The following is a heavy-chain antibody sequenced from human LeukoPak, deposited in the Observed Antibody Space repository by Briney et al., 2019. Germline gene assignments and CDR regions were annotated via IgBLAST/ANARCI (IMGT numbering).Heavy chain of an antibody. J-gene: IGHJ4*02. CDR3: AKDKFSGGSGSYYSGYFDY. V-gene: IGHV3-43*01. CDR1: GFTFDDYT. D-gene: IGHD3-10*01. Sequence: GGSLRLSRAASGFTFDDYTMHWVRQAPGKGLEWVSLISWDGGSTYYADSVKGRFTISRDNSKNSLYLQMNSLRTEDTALYYCAKDKFSGGSGSYYSGYFDYWGQGTLVTVSS. CDR2: ISWDGGST.